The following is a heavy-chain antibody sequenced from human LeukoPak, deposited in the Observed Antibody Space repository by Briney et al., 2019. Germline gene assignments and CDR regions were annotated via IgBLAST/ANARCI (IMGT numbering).Heavy chain of an antibody. CDR1: GGSISSYY. J-gene: IGHJ6*03. Sequence: SETLSLTCTVSGGSISSYYWSWIRQPPGKGLEWIGYIYYSGGTNYNPSLKSRVTISVHTSKNQFSLKLSSVTAADTAVYYCARGQTMVRGVIITPSYYYMDVWGKGTTVTVSS. CDR3: ARGQTMVRGVIITPSYYYMDV. D-gene: IGHD3-10*01. CDR2: IYYSGGT. V-gene: IGHV4-59*01.